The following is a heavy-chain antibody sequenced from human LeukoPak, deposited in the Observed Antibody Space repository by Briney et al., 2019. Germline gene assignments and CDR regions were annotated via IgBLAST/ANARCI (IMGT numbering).Heavy chain of an antibody. Sequence: GGSLRLFCAASGFTFSSYGMHWVRQAPGKGLEWVAFIRYDGSNKYYADSVKGRFTISRDNSKNTLYLQMNSLRAEDTAVYYCAKGNSYYYGSGSYLDYWGQGTLVTVSS. V-gene: IGHV3-30*02. D-gene: IGHD3-10*01. CDR3: AKGNSYYYGSGSYLDY. CDR1: GFTFSSYG. J-gene: IGHJ4*02. CDR2: IRYDGSNK.